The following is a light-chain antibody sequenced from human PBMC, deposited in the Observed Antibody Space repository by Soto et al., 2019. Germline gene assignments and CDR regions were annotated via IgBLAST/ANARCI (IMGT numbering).Light chain of an antibody. J-gene: IGKJ5*01. CDR3: QQLNSYPIT. Sequence: SQMTESPSTVSASIGNRVTDTCLASQSIGSWLAWYQQKPGKAPKIMIYAASTLQSEVPSRFIGSESGTDFTLMVSSLQPEDFATYYCQQLNSYPITFGQGTRLEIK. V-gene: IGKV1-5*01. CDR1: QSIGSW. CDR2: AAS.